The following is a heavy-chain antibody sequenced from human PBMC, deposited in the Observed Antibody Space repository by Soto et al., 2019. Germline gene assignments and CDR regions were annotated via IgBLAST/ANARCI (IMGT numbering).Heavy chain of an antibody. J-gene: IGHJ4*02. Sequence: SQTLSLTCAISGDSVSSNSAAWNWIRRSPSRGLEWLGRTYYRSKWYNDYAVSVKSRITINPDTSKNQFSLQLNSVTPEDTAVYYCASYDYGDPSSFGYWGQGTLVTVSS. V-gene: IGHV6-1*01. CDR2: TYYRSKWYN. D-gene: IGHD4-17*01. CDR3: ASYDYGDPSSFGY. CDR1: GDSVSSNSAA.